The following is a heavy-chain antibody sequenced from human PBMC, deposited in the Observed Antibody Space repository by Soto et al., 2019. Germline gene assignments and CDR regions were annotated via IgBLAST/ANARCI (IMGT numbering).Heavy chain of an antibody. CDR2: ISSRSSYI. D-gene: IGHD2-8*01. V-gene: IGHV3-21*01. Sequence: PGGSLRLSCSASGFTFNIHNMTWVRQAPGKGLEWVSSISSRSSYIYYSDSVKGRFTISRDNAKNSLYLQMNSLRAEDTAVYYCARDNVPSDFFDSWGQGTKVTVSS. J-gene: IGHJ4*02. CDR3: ARDNVPSDFFDS. CDR1: GFTFNIHN.